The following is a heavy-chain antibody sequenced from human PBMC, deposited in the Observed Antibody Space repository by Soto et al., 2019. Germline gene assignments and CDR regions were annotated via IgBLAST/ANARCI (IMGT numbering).Heavy chain of an antibody. CDR3: ARGSHDYGDYYYYYYMDV. CDR2: IYYSGST. CDR1: GGSISSYY. J-gene: IGHJ6*03. V-gene: IGHV4-59*08. Sequence: SETLSLTCTVSGGSISSYYWSWIRQPPGKGLEWIGYIYYSGSTNYNPSLKSRVTISVDTSKNQFSLKLSSVTATDTAVYYCARGSHDYGDYYYYYYMDVWGKGTTVTVSS. D-gene: IGHD4-17*01.